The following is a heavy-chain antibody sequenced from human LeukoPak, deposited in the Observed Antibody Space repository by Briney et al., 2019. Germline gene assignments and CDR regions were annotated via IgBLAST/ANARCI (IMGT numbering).Heavy chain of an antibody. CDR3: ARRGRAVAGSFDY. J-gene: IGHJ4*02. CDR1: GGTFSSYA. D-gene: IGHD6-19*01. Sequence: AASVNVSCKASGGTFSSYAISWVRQAPGQGLEWMGGIIPIFGTANYAQKFQGRVTITADESTSTAYMELSSLRSEDTAVYYCARRGRAVAGSFDYWGQGTLVTVSS. CDR2: IIPIFGTA. V-gene: IGHV1-69*13.